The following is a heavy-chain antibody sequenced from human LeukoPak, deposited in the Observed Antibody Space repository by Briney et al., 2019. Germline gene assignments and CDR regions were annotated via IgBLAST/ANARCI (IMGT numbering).Heavy chain of an antibody. CDR3: AAGRYLLDKFDY. CDR1: GGSFSGYY. CDR2: INHSGST. D-gene: IGHD3-9*01. J-gene: IGHJ4*02. V-gene: IGHV4-34*01. Sequence: SETLSLTCAAYGGSFSGYYWSWIRQPPGKGLEWIGEINHSGSTNYNPSLKSRVTISVDTSKNQFSLKLSSVTAADTAVYYCAAGRYLLDKFDYWGQGTLVTVSS.